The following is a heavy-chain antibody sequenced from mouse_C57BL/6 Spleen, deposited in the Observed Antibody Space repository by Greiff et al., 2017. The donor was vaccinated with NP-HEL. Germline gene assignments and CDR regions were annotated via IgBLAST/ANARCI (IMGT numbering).Heavy chain of an antibody. Sequence: SLPLSFPSSFSPFPLSFLPCFPPLPVLFLSWICRIDPNSGGTKYNEKFKSKATLTVDKPSSTAYMQLSSLTSEDAAVYYCARWGTTVVDNVDDGGKGTTLTGSS. V-gene: IGHV1-72*01. CDR3: ARWGTTVVDNVDD. CDR2: IDPNSGGT. CDR1: FSPFPLSF. D-gene: IGHD1-1*01. J-gene: IGHJ2*01.